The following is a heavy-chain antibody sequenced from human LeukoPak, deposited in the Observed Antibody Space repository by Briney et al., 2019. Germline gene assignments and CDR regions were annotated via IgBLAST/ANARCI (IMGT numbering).Heavy chain of an antibody. Sequence: EASVKVSCKASGYNFRNYGIGWVRQAPRQGLEWMGWITAGNGNTNYAQKVQGRVTMTTDTSTSTAYMELRSLRSDDTAVYFCARDSARGYSYGYNAFDIWGHGTMVTVSS. V-gene: IGHV1-18*01. CDR3: ARDSARGYSYGYNAFDI. CDR1: GYNFRNYG. CDR2: ITAGNGNT. J-gene: IGHJ3*02. D-gene: IGHD5-18*01.